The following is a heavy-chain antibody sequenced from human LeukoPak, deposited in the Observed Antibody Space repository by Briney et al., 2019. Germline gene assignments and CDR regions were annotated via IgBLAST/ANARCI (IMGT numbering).Heavy chain of an antibody. CDR3: AKVARQQLVPYDYYYYGMDV. V-gene: IGHV3-30*18. D-gene: IGHD6-13*01. CDR2: ISYDGSNK. J-gene: IGHJ6*02. Sequence: PGGSLRLSCAASGFTFSSYGMHWVRQAPGKGLEWLAVISYDGSNKYYADSVKGRFTISRDNSKNTLYLEMNSLRAEDTAVYYCAKVARQQLVPYDYYYYGMDVWGQGTTVTVSS. CDR1: GFTFSSYG.